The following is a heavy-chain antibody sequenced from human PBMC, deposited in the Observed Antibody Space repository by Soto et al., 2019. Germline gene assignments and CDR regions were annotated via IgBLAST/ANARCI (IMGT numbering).Heavy chain of an antibody. CDR3: ARGRTAPRGHDY. D-gene: IGHD5-18*01. CDR1: GFTFSSYS. CDR2: ISSSSSYI. V-gene: IGHV3-21*01. J-gene: IGHJ4*02. Sequence: EVQLVESGGGLVKPGGSLRLSCAASGFTFSSYSMNWVRQARGKGLEWVSSISSSSSYIYYADSVKGRFTISRDTAKNSLYLQMTSLRAEDTAVYYCARGRTAPRGHDYWGQGTLVTVSS.